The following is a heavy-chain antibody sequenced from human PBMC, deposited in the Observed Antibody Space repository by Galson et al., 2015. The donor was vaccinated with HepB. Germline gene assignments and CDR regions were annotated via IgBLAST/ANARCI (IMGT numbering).Heavy chain of an antibody. D-gene: IGHD1-7*01. CDR1: GYTLTELS. CDR2: FDPEDGET. Sequence: SVKVSCKVSGYTLTELSMHWVRQAPGKGLEWMGGFDPEDGETIYAQKFQGRVTMTEDTSTDTAYMELSSLRSEDTAVYYCATFPDWNYAGSRLHRRPEALYYFDYWGQGTLVTVSS. J-gene: IGHJ4*02. CDR3: ATFPDWNYAGSRLHRRPEALYYFDY. V-gene: IGHV1-24*01.